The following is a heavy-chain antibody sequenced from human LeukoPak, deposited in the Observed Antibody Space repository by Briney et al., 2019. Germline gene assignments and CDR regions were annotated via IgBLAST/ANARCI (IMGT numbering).Heavy chain of an antibody. CDR1: GFTFSSYA. CDR3: AKDLKLTTAPSG. J-gene: IGHJ4*02. CDR2: ISDSGGST. Sequence: PGGSLRLSCAASGFTFSSYAMSWVRQAPGKGLEWVSGISDSGGSTYYAGSVKGRFTISRDNSKNTLYLQMNSLRAEDTAVYYCAKDLKLTTAPSGWGQGTLVTVSS. V-gene: IGHV3-23*01. D-gene: IGHD4-17*01.